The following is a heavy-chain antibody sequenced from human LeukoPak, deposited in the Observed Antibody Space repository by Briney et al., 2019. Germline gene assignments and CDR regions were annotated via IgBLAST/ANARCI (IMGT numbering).Heavy chain of an antibody. J-gene: IGHJ4*02. V-gene: IGHV4-34*01. CDR2: INHSGST. CDR1: GGSFSGYY. D-gene: IGHD3-22*01. Sequence: SETLSLTCAVYGGSFSGYYWSWIRQPPGKGLEWIGEINHSGSTNYNPSLKSRVTTSVDTSKNQFSLKLSSVTAADTAVYYCARNPPRHYYDSSGYPYWGQGTLVTVSS. CDR3: ARNPPRHYYDSSGYPY.